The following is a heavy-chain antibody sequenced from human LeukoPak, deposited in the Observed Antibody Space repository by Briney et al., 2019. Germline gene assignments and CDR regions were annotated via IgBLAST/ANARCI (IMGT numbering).Heavy chain of an antibody. CDR2: INHSGST. CDR3: ARGITDYDILTGLVQL. V-gene: IGHV4-34*01. J-gene: IGHJ4*02. D-gene: IGHD3-9*01. CDR1: GGSFSGYY. Sequence: PSETLSLTCAVYGGSFSGYYWSWIRQPPGKGLEWIGEINHSGSTNYNPSLKSRVTISVDTSKNQSSLKLSSVTAADTAVYYCARGITDYDILTGLVQLWGQGTLVTVSS.